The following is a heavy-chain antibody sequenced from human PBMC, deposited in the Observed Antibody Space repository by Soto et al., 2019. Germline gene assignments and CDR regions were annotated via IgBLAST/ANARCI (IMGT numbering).Heavy chain of an antibody. J-gene: IGHJ5*02. CDR2: ISSSSSYT. V-gene: IGHV3-11*05. CDR3: ARGYGGNGWFVP. Sequence: QVQLVKSGGGLVKPGGSLRLSCAASGFTFSDYYMSWIRQAPGKGLEWISYISSSSSYTNYADSVKGRFTISRDNAKNSLYLQMNSLRVEDTAVYYCARGYGGNGWFVPWGQGTLVTVSS. CDR1: GFTFSDYY. D-gene: IGHD4-17*01.